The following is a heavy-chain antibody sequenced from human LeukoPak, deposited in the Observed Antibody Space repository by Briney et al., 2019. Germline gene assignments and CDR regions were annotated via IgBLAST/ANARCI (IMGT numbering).Heavy chain of an antibody. V-gene: IGHV4-34*01. CDR1: GGSFSGYY. CDR3: ARAGTDYDFWSGYHRRARNWFDP. Sequence: SETLSLTCAVYGGSFSGYYWSWIRQPPGKGLEWVGEINHSGSTNYNPSLKSRATISVATSKNQFSLMRSSVTAADTAVYYCARAGTDYDFWSGYHRRARNWFDPWGQGTLVTVSS. J-gene: IGHJ5*02. CDR2: INHSGST. D-gene: IGHD3-3*01.